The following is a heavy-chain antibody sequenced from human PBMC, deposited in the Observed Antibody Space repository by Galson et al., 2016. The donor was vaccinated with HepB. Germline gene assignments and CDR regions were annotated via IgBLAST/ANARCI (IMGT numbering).Heavy chain of an antibody. CDR2: IYHSRST. CDR1: GASISGTNW. J-gene: IGHJ4*02. Sequence: SETLSLTCAVSGASISGTNWWSWVRQPPGKGPEWIGEIYHSRSTNYNPSLKSRVTISVDKSKNQFSLKLNSVTAADTAVYYCVSNGYYSLEYWGQGTLVTVSS. CDR3: VSNGYYSLEY. D-gene: IGHD3-22*01. V-gene: IGHV4-4*02.